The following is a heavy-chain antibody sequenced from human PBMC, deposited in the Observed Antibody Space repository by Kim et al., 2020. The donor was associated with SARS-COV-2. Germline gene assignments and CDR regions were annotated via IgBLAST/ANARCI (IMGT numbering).Heavy chain of an antibody. D-gene: IGHD6-13*01. CDR2: IISISSTI. CDR1: GFTFSSYS. CDR3: AKVLPHQLVPCDFYYWM. V-gene: IGHV3-48*02. Sequence: GGSLRLSCAASGFTFSSYSMNWVRQAPGKGLEWVPYIISISSTINYPASVKGRFPTPRDNPKNSLYLQINTRRDKATAVNYCAKVLPHQLVPCDFYYWM. J-gene: IGHJ6*01.